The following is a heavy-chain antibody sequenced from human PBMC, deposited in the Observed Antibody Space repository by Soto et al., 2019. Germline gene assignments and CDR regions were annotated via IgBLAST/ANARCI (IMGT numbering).Heavy chain of an antibody. CDR3: VRARSTDSRPDY. D-gene: IGHD3-22*01. CDR2: ITSSSSYI. Sequence: PGGSLRLFSEPSGSTFSLYSIIWVRQAPGKGLEWVASITSSSSYIYYEDSLKGRFTISRDNAKNSLFLQLDSLRAEDTAVYFCVRARSTDSRPDYWGQGTLVTVSS. J-gene: IGHJ4*02. V-gene: IGHV3-21*01. CDR1: GSTFSLYS.